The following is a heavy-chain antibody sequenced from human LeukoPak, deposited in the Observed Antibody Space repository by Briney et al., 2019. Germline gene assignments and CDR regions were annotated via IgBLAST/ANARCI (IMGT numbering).Heavy chain of an antibody. D-gene: IGHD2-2*02. CDR1: GFIFENYA. CDR3: ARDPGSLPAAIGYCYYGMDV. CDR2: ISWNSGRI. V-gene: IGHV3-9*01. Sequence: PGGSLRLSCAASGFIFENYAMHWVRQAPGKGLEWVSGISWNSGRIGYADSMKGRFTISRDNAKNSLYLQMNSLRTEDTALYYCARDPGSLPAAIGYCYYGMDVWGQGTTVTVSS. J-gene: IGHJ6*02.